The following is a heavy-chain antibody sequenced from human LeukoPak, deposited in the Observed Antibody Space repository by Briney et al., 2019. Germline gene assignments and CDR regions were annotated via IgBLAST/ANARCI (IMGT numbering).Heavy chain of an antibody. J-gene: IGHJ4*02. CDR3: ARSKGLPTVTYVPFDY. V-gene: IGHV4-39*06. CDR1: GGSISSSSYY. D-gene: IGHD4-17*01. CDR2: IYYSGST. Sequence: SETLSLTCTVSGGSISSSSYYWGWIRQPPGKGLEWIGSIYYSGSTYYNPSLKSRVTISVDTSKNQFPLKLSSVTAADTAVYYCARSKGLPTVTYVPFDYWGQGTLVTVSS.